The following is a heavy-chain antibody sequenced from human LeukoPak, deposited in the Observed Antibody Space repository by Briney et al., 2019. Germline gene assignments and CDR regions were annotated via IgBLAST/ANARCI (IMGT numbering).Heavy chain of an antibody. J-gene: IGHJ5*02. D-gene: IGHD2-2*01. CDR1: GFSLSTSGVG. V-gene: IGHV2-5*02. CDR3: ARRRLYCSSTSCHNWFDP. Sequence: ESGPTLVNPTQTLTLTCTFSGFSLSTSGVGVGWIRQPPGKALEWLALIYWDDDKRYSPSLKSRLTITKDTSKNQVVLTMTNMDPVDTATYYCARRRLYCSSTSCHNWFDPWGQGTLVTVSS. CDR2: IYWDDDK.